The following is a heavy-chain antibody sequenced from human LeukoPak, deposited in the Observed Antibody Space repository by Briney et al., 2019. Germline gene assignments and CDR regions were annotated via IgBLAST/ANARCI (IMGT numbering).Heavy chain of an antibody. J-gene: IGHJ4*02. CDR3: ARLPMVAATLDY. Sequence: SETLSLTCTVSGGSISSGDYYWSWIRQPPGKGLEWIGEIDHSGSTYYNPSLKSRVTISVDTSKNQFSLKLSSVTAADTAVYYCARLPMVAATLDYWGQGTLVTVSS. CDR2: IDHSGST. V-gene: IGHV4-39*07. CDR1: GGSISSGDYY. D-gene: IGHD2-15*01.